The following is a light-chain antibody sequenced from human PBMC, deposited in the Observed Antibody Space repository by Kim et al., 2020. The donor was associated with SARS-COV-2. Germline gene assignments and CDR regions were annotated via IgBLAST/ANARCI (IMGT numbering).Light chain of an antibody. CDR2: AAS. V-gene: IGKV3-15*01. CDR1: QSVSSN. J-gene: IGKJ1*01. CDR3: QQYDKWPRT. Sequence: EVVMTQSPATLSVSPGERATLSCTASQSVSSNLAWYQQKSGQAPRLLISAASTRATGIPVRFSGGGSGTDFTLTISSLQSEDFAVYYCQQYDKWPRTFGQGTKVDIK.